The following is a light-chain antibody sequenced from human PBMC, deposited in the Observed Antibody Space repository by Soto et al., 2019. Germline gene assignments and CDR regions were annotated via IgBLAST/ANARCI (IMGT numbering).Light chain of an antibody. CDR1: QSISSW. J-gene: IGKJ1*01. CDR3: HRYDTYPWT. Sequence: DIQMTQSPSTLSASVGDRVTITCRASQSISSWLAWYQQKPGKAPKLLIYKASSLESGVPSRFSGSGSGTEIILTISSPKNDDFASLYGHRYDTYPWTFGEGTDAEIK. V-gene: IGKV1-5*03. CDR2: KAS.